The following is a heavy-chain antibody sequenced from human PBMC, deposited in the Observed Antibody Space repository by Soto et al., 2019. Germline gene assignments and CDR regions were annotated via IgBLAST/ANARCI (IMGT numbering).Heavy chain of an antibody. CDR3: AQDTGNDPFAF. V-gene: IGHV1-3*01. CDR2: INAGYGNT. D-gene: IGHD2-8*02. Sequence: QVHLVQSGAEVREPGASVKVSCKASGYTFSSYAMHWVRQAPGQRLEWMGWINAGYGNTKSSQKFQDRVTISRDTSAGTAYGGLTSWKSEAPVVYSCAQDTGNDPFAFWGQGTLVPVPS. CDR1: GYTFSSYA. J-gene: IGHJ4*02.